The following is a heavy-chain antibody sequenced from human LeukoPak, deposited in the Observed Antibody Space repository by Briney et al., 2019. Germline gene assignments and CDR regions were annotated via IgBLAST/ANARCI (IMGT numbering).Heavy chain of an antibody. CDR1: GYTFTSYD. Sequence: ASVKVSCKASGYTFTSYDINWVRQATGQGLEWMGWMNPNSGNTGYAQKFQGRVTITRNTSISTAYMELSSLRSEDTAVYYCASQGIAAAGTSQHDYWGQGTLVTVSS. V-gene: IGHV1-8*03. CDR2: MNPNSGNT. CDR3: ASQGIAAAGTSQHDY. D-gene: IGHD6-13*01. J-gene: IGHJ4*02.